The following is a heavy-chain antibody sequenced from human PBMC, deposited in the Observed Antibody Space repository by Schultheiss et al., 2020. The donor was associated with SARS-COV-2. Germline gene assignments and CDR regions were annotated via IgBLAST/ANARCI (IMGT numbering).Heavy chain of an antibody. V-gene: IGHV3-23*01. CDR2: ISGSGGST. CDR3: VREIDY. Sequence: GGSLRLSCAASGFSFSSSWMHWVCQAPEKGLEWVSAISGSGGSTYYADSVKGRFTISRDNSKNTLYLQMNSLRAEDTAVYYCVREIDYWGQGTLVTVSS. J-gene: IGHJ4*02. CDR1: GFSFSSSW.